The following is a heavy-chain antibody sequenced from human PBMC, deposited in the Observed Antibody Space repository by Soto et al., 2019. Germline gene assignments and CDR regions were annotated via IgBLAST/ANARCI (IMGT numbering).Heavy chain of an antibody. V-gene: IGHV1-2*04. CDR3: ASWDCSGGSCSDTEASDI. D-gene: IGHD2-15*01. CDR1: GYTFTGYY. Sequence: ASVKVSCKASGYTFTGYYMHWVRQAPGQGLEWMGWINPNSGGTNYAQKFQGWVTMTRDTSISTAYMELSRLRSDDTAVYYCASWDCSGGSCSDTEASDIWGQGTMVTLSS. J-gene: IGHJ3*02. CDR2: INPNSGGT.